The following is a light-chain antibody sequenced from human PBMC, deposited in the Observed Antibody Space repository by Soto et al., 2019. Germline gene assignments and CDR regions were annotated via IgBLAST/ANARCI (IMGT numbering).Light chain of an antibody. CDR1: QDISTW. V-gene: IGKV1-5*01. Sequence: DIQMTQSPSSVSASVGDTVTLTCRASQDISTWVAWYQQKPGKAPKLLIYDASSLESGVPSRFSGSGSGTEFTLTISSLQPDDFATYYCQQYNSYSLLFGGGTKVDVK. J-gene: IGKJ4*01. CDR3: QQYNSYSLL. CDR2: DAS.